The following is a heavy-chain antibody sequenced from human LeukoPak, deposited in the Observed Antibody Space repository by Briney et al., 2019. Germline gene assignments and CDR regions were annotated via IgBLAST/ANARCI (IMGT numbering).Heavy chain of an antibody. Sequence: KPSETLSLTCAVYGGSFSGYYWSWIRQPPGKGLEWIGEIKHSGSTNYNPSLKSRVTISVDTSKNQFSLKLSSVTAADTAVYYCARRLAARPRIDYWGQGTLVTVSS. CDR2: IKHSGST. D-gene: IGHD6-6*01. V-gene: IGHV4-34*01. CDR1: GGSFSGYY. J-gene: IGHJ4*02. CDR3: ARRLAARPRIDY.